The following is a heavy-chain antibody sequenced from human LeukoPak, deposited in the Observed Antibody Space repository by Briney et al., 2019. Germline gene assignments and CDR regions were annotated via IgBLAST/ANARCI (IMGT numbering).Heavy chain of an antibody. CDR2: ISAYNGNT. J-gene: IGHJ6*02. CDR3: ARVRAAAGTMYYYYGMDV. CDR1: GYTFTSYG. Sequence: ASVRVSRKASGYTFTSYGISWVRQAPGQGLEWMGWISAYNGNTNYAQKLQGRVTMTTDTSTSTAYMELRSQRSDDTAVYYCARVRAAAGTMYYYYGMDVWGQGTTVTVSS. D-gene: IGHD6-13*01. V-gene: IGHV1-18*01.